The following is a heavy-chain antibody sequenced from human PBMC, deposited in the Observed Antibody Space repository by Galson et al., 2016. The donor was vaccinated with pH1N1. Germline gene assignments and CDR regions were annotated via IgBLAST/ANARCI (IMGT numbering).Heavy chain of an antibody. CDR2: VYTDGGRT. CDR1: GFTFSAYW. D-gene: IGHD4-23*01. CDR3: AGGDYVGYFVDQ. Sequence: LSCAASGFTFSAYWMHWVRQAPGKGLVWVSRVYTDGGRTGYADSVRGRFTISRDNAKNTLYLQMSSLRAEDTAVYYCAGGDYVGYFVDQWGQGTLVAVSS. J-gene: IGHJ4*02. V-gene: IGHV3-74*01.